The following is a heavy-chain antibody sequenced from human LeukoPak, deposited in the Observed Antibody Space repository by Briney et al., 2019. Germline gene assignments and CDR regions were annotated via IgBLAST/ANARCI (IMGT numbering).Heavy chain of an antibody. CDR2: IKQDGSEK. D-gene: IGHD4-17*01. V-gene: IGHV3-7*01. Sequence: GGSLRLSCAASGFTFSSYWMSWVRQAPGRGLEWVANIKQDGSEKYYVDSVKGRFTISRDNAKNSLYLQMNSLRAEDTAFYYCARGDYVPYFDYWGQGTLVTVSS. CDR1: GFTFSSYW. J-gene: IGHJ4*02. CDR3: ARGDYVPYFDY.